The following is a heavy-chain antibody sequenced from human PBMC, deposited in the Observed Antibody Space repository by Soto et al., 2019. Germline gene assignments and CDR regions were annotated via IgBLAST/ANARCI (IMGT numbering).Heavy chain of an antibody. D-gene: IGHD3-16*01. CDR1: GGTFGKSA. J-gene: IGHJ6*02. CDR3: ARDKVRRQLGGNYYYAMDV. V-gene: IGHV1-69*12. CDR2: IIPIFPTP. Sequence: QVQLVQSGAEVKKPGSSVTVSCKASGGTFGKSAISWVRQAPGQGLEWMGGIIPIFPTPDYAQTFQGRVTITADEATSTAYMDVTSQSSEDTAVDYAARDKVRRQLGGNYYYAMDVWGQGTTVTVSS.